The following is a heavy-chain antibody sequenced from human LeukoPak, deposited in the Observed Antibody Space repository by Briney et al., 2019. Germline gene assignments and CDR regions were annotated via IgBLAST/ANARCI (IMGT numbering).Heavy chain of an antibody. CDR1: GFTFSAFS. J-gene: IGHJ4*02. V-gene: IGHV3-21*01. CDR2: ISSSSSDI. Sequence: GGSLRLSCAASGFTFSAFSMNWVRQAPGKGLEWVSAISSSSSDIYYTDSVKGRFAISRDNANNFLYLQVSSLRAEDTAVYYCATGYTSGTRIDYWGQGALVTVSS. D-gene: IGHD6-19*01. CDR3: ATGYTSGTRIDY.